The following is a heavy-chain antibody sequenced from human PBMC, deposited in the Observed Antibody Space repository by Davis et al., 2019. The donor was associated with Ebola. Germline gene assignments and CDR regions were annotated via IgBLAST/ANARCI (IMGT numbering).Heavy chain of an antibody. D-gene: IGHD1-26*01. CDR2: IYYSGST. CDR3: ARGLGIGSWFDP. CDR1: GGSISSSSYY. V-gene: IGHV4-39*01. J-gene: IGHJ5*02. Sequence: GSLRLSCTVSGGSISSSSYYWGWIRQPPGKGLEWIGSIYYSGSTYYNPSLKSRVTISVDTSKNQFSLKLSSVTAADTAVYYCARGLGIGSWFDPWGQGTLVTVSS.